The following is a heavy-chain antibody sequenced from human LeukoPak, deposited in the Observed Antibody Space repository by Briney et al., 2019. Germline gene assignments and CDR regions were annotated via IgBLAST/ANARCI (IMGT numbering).Heavy chain of an antibody. CDR3: ARTKNEDPDIVVVPAAPAGWFDP. J-gene: IGHJ5*02. CDR2: IYYSGST. CDR1: GGSISSSSYY. V-gene: IGHV4-39*01. Sequence: SETLSLTCTVSGGSISSSSYYWGWIRQPPGKGLEWIGSIYYSGSTYYNPSLKSRVTISVDTSKNQFSLKLSSVTAADTAVYYCARTKNEDPDIVVVPAAPAGWFDPWGQGTLVTVSS. D-gene: IGHD2-2*01.